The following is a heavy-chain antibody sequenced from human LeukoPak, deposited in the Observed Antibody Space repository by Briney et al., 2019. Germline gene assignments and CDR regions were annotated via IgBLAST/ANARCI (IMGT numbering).Heavy chain of an antibody. CDR3: ARDVDTAMVN. V-gene: IGHV4-30-2*01. J-gene: IGHJ4*02. Sequence: PSETLSLTCVVSGGSISSGGYSWSWIRQPPGKGLEWIGYIYHRGSTYYNPSLKSRVTISVDRSKNRFSLKLSSVTAADTAVYYCARDVDTAMVNWGQGTLVTVSS. CDR2: IYHRGST. CDR1: GGSISSGGYS. D-gene: IGHD5-18*01.